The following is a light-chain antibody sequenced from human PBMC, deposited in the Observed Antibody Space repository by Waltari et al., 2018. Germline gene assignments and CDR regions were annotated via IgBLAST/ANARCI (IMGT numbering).Light chain of an antibody. CDR2: EVS. CDR1: SSDIDNYNY. Sequence: QSALTQPASVSGSPGQSITISCTGTSSDIDNYNYVSWYQQHPDKAPKLMMYEVSTRPAGFSNRFSGAKSGNTASLTISGLQAADEADYYCSSYTSSSTYVGFGGGTKLTVL. J-gene: IGLJ2*01. CDR3: SSYTSSSTYVG. V-gene: IGLV2-14*01.